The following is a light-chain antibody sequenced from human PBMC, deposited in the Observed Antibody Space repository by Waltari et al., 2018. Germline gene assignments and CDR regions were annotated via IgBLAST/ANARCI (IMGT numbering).Light chain of an antibody. CDR3: NSYTGSSSWV. CDR1: ASAVAFYNS. CDR2: DVS. Sequence: QSALTQPASVSGSPGQSITISCTGTASAVAFYNSVSWYQQHPGKAPKVIIYDVSERPSGVSNRFSGSKSGNTAYLTISGLQAEDEADYYCNSYTGSSSWVFGGGTKLTV. J-gene: IGLJ3*02. V-gene: IGLV2-14*03.